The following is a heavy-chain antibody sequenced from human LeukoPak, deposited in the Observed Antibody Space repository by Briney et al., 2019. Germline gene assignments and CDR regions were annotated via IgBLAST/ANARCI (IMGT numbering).Heavy chain of an antibody. V-gene: IGHV4-4*02. CDR2: VFHSGST. CDR1: GDSISSNEW. CDR3: ARELSHSGSYRLRAPFGPVRNAFDI. Sequence: SGTLSLTCSVSGDSISSNEWWGWVRQPPGKGLEWVGEVFHSGSTNFNPSLKSRVTISIDKSKNQFSLKLSSVTAADTAVYYCARELSHSGSYRLRAPFGPVRNAFDIWGQGTMVTVSS. D-gene: IGHD1-26*01. J-gene: IGHJ3*02.